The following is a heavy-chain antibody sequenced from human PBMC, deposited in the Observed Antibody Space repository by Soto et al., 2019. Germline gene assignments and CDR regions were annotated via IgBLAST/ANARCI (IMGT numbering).Heavy chain of an antibody. V-gene: IGHV3-21*01. Sequence: GGSLRLSCAASGFTFSSYSMNWVRQAPGRGLEWVSSISSSSSYIYYADSGKARFTISRDNAKNSLYLQMNSLRAEDTAVYYCARDGRAAADAFDIWGQGTMVTVSS. CDR2: ISSSSSYI. CDR1: GFTFSSYS. CDR3: ARDGRAAADAFDI. D-gene: IGHD6-13*01. J-gene: IGHJ3*02.